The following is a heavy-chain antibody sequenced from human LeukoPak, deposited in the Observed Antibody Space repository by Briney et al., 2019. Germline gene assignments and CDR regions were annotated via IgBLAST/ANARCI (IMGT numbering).Heavy chain of an antibody. Sequence: GGSLRLSCAASGFTFSSYAMHWVRQAPGKGLEWVAVISYDGSNKYYADSVKGRFTISRDNSKNTLYLQMNSLRAEDTAVYYCARGREAFDIWAKGQWSPSLQ. CDR2: ISYDGSNK. D-gene: IGHD5-24*01. CDR3: ARGREAFDI. CDR1: GFTFSSYA. V-gene: IGHV3-30-3*01. J-gene: IGHJ3*02.